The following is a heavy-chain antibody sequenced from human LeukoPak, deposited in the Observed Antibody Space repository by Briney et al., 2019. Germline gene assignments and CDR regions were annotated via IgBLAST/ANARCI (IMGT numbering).Heavy chain of an antibody. V-gene: IGHV4-30-4*01. CDR2: IYYSGST. CDR1: GGSISSGDYY. CDR3: ARSIAAAGTGNLNWFDP. J-gene: IGHJ5*02. D-gene: IGHD6-13*01. Sequence: SETLSLTCTVSGGSISSGDYYWSWIRQPPGKGLEWIGYIYYSGSTYYNPSLKSRVTISVDTSKNQFSPKLSSVTAADTAVYYCARSIAAAGTGNLNWFDPWGQGTLVTVSS.